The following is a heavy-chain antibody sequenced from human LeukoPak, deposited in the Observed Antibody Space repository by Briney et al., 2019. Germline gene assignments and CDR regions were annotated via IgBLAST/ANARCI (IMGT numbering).Heavy chain of an antibody. V-gene: IGHV4-39*01. CDR2: IYYSGNT. CDR3: ARHVWSSSGSEAFDI. D-gene: IGHD2-15*01. CDR1: GVSISSSNSY. J-gene: IGHJ3*02. Sequence: SETLSLTCTVSGVSISSSNSYWGWIRQPPGKGLEWIGSIYYSGNTYYNASLKSQVSISIGTSKNQFSLRLTSVTAADTAVYYCARHVWSSSGSEAFDIWGQGTMVTVSS.